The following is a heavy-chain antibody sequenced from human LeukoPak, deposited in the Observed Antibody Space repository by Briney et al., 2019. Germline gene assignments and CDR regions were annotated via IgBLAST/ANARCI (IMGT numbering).Heavy chain of an antibody. CDR2: IDQDGDEK. CDR3: AKSGSYFDFDY. Sequence: GGSLSPSCAASGFTVSSNYMSWVRQAPGKGLEWVANIDQDGDEKYYVDSVKGRFTISRDNAKNSLYLQMNSLIPEDTAVYYCAKSGSYFDFDYWGQGTLVTVSS. V-gene: IGHV3-7*01. CDR1: GFTVSSNY. J-gene: IGHJ4*02. D-gene: IGHD1-26*01.